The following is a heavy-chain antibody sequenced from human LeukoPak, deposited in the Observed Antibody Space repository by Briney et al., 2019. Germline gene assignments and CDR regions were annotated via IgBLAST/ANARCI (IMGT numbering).Heavy chain of an antibody. CDR1: GYSFTRYW. J-gene: IGHJ4*02. D-gene: IGHD3-16*01. CDR3: ARRLRFAEGAYFDY. Sequence: GESLKISCKGSGYSFTRYWIGWVRQMPGKGLEWMGIIYPGDSDTAYSPSFQGQVTISADKSISTAYLQWSSLKASDTAIHYCARRLRFAEGAYFDYWGQGTLVTVSS. CDR2: IYPGDSDT. V-gene: IGHV5-51*01.